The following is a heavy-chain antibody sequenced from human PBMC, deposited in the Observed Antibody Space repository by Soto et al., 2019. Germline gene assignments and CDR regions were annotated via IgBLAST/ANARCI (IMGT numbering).Heavy chain of an antibody. CDR3: ARDRITGTTQRYYGMDV. CDR2: IYYSGST. CDR1: GGSISSGDYY. Sequence: PSETLSLTCTVSGGSISSGDYYWSWIRQPPGKGLEWIGYIYYSGSTYYNPSLKSRVTISVDTSKNQFSLKLSSVTAADTAVYYCARDRITGTTQRYYGMDVWGQGTTVTVSS. D-gene: IGHD1-7*01. V-gene: IGHV4-30-4*01. J-gene: IGHJ6*02.